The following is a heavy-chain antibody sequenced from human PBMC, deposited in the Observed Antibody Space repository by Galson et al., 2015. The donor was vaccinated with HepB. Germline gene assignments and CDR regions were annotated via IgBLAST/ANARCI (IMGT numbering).Heavy chain of an antibody. CDR3: ARAPLWFGELLFDNYYYYGMDV. Sequence: SVKVSCKASGYTFTSYDINWVRQATGQGLEWMGWMNPNSGNTGYAQKFQGRVTMTRNTSISTAYMGLSSLRSEDTAVYYCARAPLWFGELLFDNYYYYGMDVWGQGTTVTVSS. CDR2: MNPNSGNT. D-gene: IGHD3-10*01. CDR1: GYTFTSYD. V-gene: IGHV1-8*01. J-gene: IGHJ6*02.